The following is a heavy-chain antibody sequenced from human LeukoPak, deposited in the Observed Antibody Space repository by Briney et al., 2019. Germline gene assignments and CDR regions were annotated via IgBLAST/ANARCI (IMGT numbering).Heavy chain of an antibody. J-gene: IGHJ6*03. CDR2: MHDSGNA. V-gene: IGHV4-59*01. CDR1: GGSISNDY. Sequence: SETLSLTCTVSGGSISNDYWSWIRQPPGKGLEWIGFMHDSGNANYNPSLTSRVTISLDTSRNQFSLNLRSVSAADTAVYYCARALSSSRAVYHYYYMDVWGKGTTVTVSS. D-gene: IGHD2-2*01. CDR3: ARALSSSRAVYHYYYMDV.